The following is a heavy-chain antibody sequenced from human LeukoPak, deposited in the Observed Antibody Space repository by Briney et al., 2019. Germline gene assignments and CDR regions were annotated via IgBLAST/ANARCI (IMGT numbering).Heavy chain of an antibody. D-gene: IGHD3-3*01. Sequence: PSQTLSLTCTVSGGSISSGGYYWSWIRQPPGKGLEWIGYIYHSGSTYYNPSLKSRVTISVDRSKNQFSLKLSSVTAADTAVYYCARRQNSVTIFGMIRVGYYYMDVWGKGTTVTVSS. V-gene: IGHV4-30-2*01. CDR3: ARRQNSVTIFGMIRVGYYYMDV. J-gene: IGHJ6*03. CDR1: GGSISSGGYY. CDR2: IYHSGST.